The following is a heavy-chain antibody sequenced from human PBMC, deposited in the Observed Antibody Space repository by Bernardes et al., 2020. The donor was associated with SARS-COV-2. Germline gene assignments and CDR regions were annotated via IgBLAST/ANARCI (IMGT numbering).Heavy chain of an antibody. J-gene: IGHJ5*02. CDR2: ISGSGGST. V-gene: IGHV3-23*01. Sequence: GGSLRLSCAASGFIFSSDAMSWVRQAPGKGLEWVSAISGSGGSTYYADSVKGRFTISRDNSKNTLYLQMNSLRAEDTAVYYCAKVEYQLPSPFDPWGQGTLGTVSS. CDR3: AKVEYQLPSPFDP. D-gene: IGHD2-2*01. CDR1: GFIFSSDA.